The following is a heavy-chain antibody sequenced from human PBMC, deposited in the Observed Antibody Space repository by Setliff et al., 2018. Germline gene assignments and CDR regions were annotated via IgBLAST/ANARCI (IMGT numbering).Heavy chain of an antibody. J-gene: IGHJ6*03. CDR1: RGTFSSYG. V-gene: IGHV1-69*05. CDR3: ARERGDIVSTTSYYYYMDV. CDR2: IIPIFGTT. D-gene: IGHD5-12*01. Sequence: SVKVSCKASRGTFSSYGITWVRQAPGQGLEWMGGIIPIFGTTDYAQKFQGRVTITTDESTSTAYMEMSSLRSEDTAVYYCARERGDIVSTTSYYYYMDVWDKGTTVTVSS.